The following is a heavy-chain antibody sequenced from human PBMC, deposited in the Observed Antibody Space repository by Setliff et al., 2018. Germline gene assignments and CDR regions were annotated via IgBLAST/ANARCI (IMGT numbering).Heavy chain of an antibody. CDR1: GYTFRSYA. J-gene: IGHJ6*03. CDR3: ARASRFGTIKYRGDYYMDV. Sequence: ASVKVSCKASGYTFRSYAMNWVRQAPGQGLEWMGWINTNTGNPSYAQGFTGRFVFSLDTSVSTAYLQISSLKAEDTALYYCARASRFGTIKYRGDYYMDVWGKGTTVTVS. V-gene: IGHV7-4-1*02. D-gene: IGHD3-10*01. CDR2: INTNTGNP.